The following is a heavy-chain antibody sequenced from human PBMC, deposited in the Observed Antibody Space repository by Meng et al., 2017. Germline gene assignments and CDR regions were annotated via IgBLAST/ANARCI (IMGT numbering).Heavy chain of an antibody. Sequence: SETLSLTCTVSGGPVSSGSYYWSWIRQPPGKGLEWIGYIYYSGSTNYNPSLKSRVTISVDTSKNQFSLKLSSVTAADTAVYYCARGLQLPVDYWGQGTLVTVSS. CDR3: ARGLQLPVDY. V-gene: IGHV4-61*01. CDR1: GGPVSSGSYY. CDR2: IYYSGST. J-gene: IGHJ4*02. D-gene: IGHD5-18*01.